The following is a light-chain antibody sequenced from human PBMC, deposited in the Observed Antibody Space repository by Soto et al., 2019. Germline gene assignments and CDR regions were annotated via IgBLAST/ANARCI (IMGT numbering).Light chain of an antibody. CDR3: SSYTILKTYV. V-gene: IGLV2-14*01. CDR1: SSDVGAYNY. CDR2: EVN. Sequence: QSVLTQPASVSGSPGQSIPISCTGTSSDVGAYNYVSWYQENPGKAPKLMIYEVNYRPSGVSNRFSGSKSGNTASLTISGLQAEDEADYYCSSYTILKTYVFGTGTKVTVL. J-gene: IGLJ1*01.